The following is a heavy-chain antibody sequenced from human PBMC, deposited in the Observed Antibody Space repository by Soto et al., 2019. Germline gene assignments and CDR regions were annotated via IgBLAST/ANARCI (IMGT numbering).Heavy chain of an antibody. D-gene: IGHD6-19*01. V-gene: IGHV4-34*01. CDR1: GGSFSGYY. J-gene: IGHJ1*01. CDR3: ARGSPGTSVRQWLVPKYQYFQH. CDR2: INHSGST. Sequence: QEQLQQWGAGLLKPSETLSLTCAVYGGSFSGYYWSWIRQPPGKGLEWIGEINHSGSTNYNPSLKSRVTISVDTSKNQFSLKLSSVTAADTAVYYCARGSPGTSVRQWLVPKYQYFQHWGQGTLVTVSS.